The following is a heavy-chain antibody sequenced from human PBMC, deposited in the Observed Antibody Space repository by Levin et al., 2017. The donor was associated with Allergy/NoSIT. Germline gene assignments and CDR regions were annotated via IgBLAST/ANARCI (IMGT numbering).Heavy chain of an antibody. CDR3: AKDRGGGGWYYFDY. Sequence: GGSLRLSCAASGFTFSSYAMSWVRQAPGKGLEWVSPISGSGGYTYYADSVRGRFTISRDNSKNMLYLQMDSLRAEDTAVYYCAKDRGGGGWYYFDYWGQGTLVTVSS. CDR1: GFTFSSYA. CDR2: ISGSGGYT. D-gene: IGHD6-19*01. V-gene: IGHV3-23*01. J-gene: IGHJ4*02.